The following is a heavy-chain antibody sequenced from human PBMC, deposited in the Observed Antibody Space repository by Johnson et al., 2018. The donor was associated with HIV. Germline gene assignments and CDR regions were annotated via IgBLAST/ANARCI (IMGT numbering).Heavy chain of an antibody. CDR1: GFTFSSYG. J-gene: IGHJ3*02. V-gene: IGHV3-NL1*01. Sequence: QVLLVESGGGVVQPGGSLRLSCAASGFTFSSYGMHWVRQAPGKGLEWVSVIYSGGSTYYADSVKGRFTISRDNSKNTLYLQMNSLRAEDTAVYYCASRTGWDAFDIWGQGTMVTVSS. D-gene: IGHD7-27*01. CDR2: IYSGGST. CDR3: ASRTGWDAFDI.